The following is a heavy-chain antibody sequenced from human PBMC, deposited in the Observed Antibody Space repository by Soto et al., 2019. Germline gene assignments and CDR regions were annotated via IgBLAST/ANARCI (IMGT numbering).Heavy chain of an antibody. D-gene: IGHD2-15*01. CDR2: ISYDGSNK. CDR1: GFTFSSYG. J-gene: IGHJ4*02. V-gene: IGHV3-30*18. Sequence: LRLSCAASGFTFSSYGMHWVRQAPGKGLEWVAVISYDGSNKYYADSVKGRFTISRDNSKNTLYLQMNSLRAEDTAVYYCAKDGSAHGGFYYRAQGTVVTVSS. CDR3: AKDGSAHGGFYY.